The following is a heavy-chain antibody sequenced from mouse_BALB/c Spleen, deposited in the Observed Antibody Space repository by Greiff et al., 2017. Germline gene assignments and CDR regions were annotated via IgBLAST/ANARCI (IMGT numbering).Heavy chain of an antibody. CDR1: GFSLTSYG. CDR2: IWRGGST. D-gene: IGHD1-1*01. CDR3: ASHYYGSSYGGYYYAMDY. J-gene: IGHJ4*01. Sequence: QVQLKESGPSLVQPSQSLSITCTVSGFSLTSYGVHWVRQSPGKGLEWLGVIWRGGSTDYNAAFMSRLSITKDNSKSQVFFKMNSLQADDTAIYYCASHYYGSSYGGYYYAMDYWGQGTSVTVSS. V-gene: IGHV2-5-1*01.